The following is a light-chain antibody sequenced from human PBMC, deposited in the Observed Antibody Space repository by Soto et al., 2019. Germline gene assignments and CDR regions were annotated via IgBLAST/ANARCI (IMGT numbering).Light chain of an antibody. CDR3: QTWGTGPKVV. CDR1: SGHSSYA. CDR2: LNSDGSH. V-gene: IGLV4-69*01. J-gene: IGLJ2*01. Sequence: QSVLTQSPSASASLGASVKLTCTLSSGHSSYAIAWHQQQPEKGPRYLMKLNSDGSHSKGDGIPDRFSGSSSGAERYLTISSLQSEDEADYYCQTWGTGPKVVFGGGTKLTVL.